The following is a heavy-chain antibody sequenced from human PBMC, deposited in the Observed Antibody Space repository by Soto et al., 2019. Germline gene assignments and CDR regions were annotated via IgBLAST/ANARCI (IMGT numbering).Heavy chain of an antibody. CDR3: ARDIALQHYYYYGMDV. V-gene: IGHV3-30-3*01. CDR2: ISYDGSNK. J-gene: IGHJ6*02. D-gene: IGHD6-13*01. CDR1: GFTFSSYA. Sequence: QVQLVESGGGVVQPGRSLRLSCAASGFTFSSYAMHWVRQAPGKGLEWVAVISYDGSNKYYADSVKGRFTISRDNSKNTLYLQMNSLRAEDTALYYCARDIALQHYYYYGMDVWGQGTTVTVSS.